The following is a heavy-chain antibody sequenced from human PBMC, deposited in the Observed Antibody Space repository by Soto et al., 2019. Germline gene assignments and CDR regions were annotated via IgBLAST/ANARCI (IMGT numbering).Heavy chain of an antibody. V-gene: IGHV3-23*01. D-gene: IGHD1-26*01. CDR1: GFSFSTYA. J-gene: IGHJ3*01. Sequence: EVQLLESGGGFAQPGGSLRLSCAASGFSFSTYAMTWDRLAPGKGLEWVSLISGSGSSTSYADSVKGRFTISRDNSKNMVSLAVRNLNAEDTAVNYCAKIYSGPSEDAFDVWGQGTRVIVSS. CDR2: ISGSGSST. CDR3: AKIYSGPSEDAFDV.